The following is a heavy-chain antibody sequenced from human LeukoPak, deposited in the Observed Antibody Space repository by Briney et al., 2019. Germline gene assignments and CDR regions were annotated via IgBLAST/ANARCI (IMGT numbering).Heavy chain of an antibody. CDR1: GYKFTKYW. CDR2: INPGDSDT. V-gene: IGHV5-51*01. J-gene: IGHJ5*02. D-gene: IGHD3-10*01. Sequence: GESLQISCKASGYKFTKYWIGWVRQMPGKGLEWMAIINPGDSDTRYSPSFQGQVTISADKSISTVYLQWGSLKASDTAMYYCARQPGAGWFDPWGQGTLVTVSS. CDR3: ARQPGAGWFDP.